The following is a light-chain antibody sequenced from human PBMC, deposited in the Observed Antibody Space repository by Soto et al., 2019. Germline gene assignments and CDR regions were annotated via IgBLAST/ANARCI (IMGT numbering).Light chain of an antibody. Sequence: RTQAASGMCEAAGGRGTITCRASQGISTYLNWYQQKPGKAPKLLIYAASSLQSGVPSRFSGSGSETDFTLTIRSLQPADFATYTCQQSYSTARTLGPGTKVDIK. J-gene: IGKJ1*01. V-gene: IGKV1-39*01. CDR2: AAS. CDR1: QGISTY. CDR3: QQSYSTART.